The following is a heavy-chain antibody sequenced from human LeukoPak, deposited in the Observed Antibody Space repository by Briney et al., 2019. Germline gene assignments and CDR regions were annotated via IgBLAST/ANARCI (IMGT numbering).Heavy chain of an antibody. CDR3: ARDLAGGYGDYFDY. V-gene: IGHV3-53*01. CDR2: IYSGGST. J-gene: IGHJ4*02. CDR1: GFTVSSNY. D-gene: IGHD4-17*01. Sequence: PGGSLRLSCAASGFTVSSNYMSWVRQAPEKGLEWVSVIYSGGSTYYADSVKGRFAISRDNSKNTLYLQMNSLRAEDTAVYYCARDLAGGYGDYFDYWGQGTLVTVSS.